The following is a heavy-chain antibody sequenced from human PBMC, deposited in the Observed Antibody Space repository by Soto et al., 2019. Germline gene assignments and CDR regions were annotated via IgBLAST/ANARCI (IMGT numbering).Heavy chain of an antibody. CDR3: ARAPRYYYGSGSYPYFDY. V-gene: IGHV3-48*03. J-gene: IGHJ4*02. CDR2: ISSSGSTI. Sequence: GGSLRLSCAGSGFTFSSYEMNWVRQAPGKGLEWVSYISSSGSTIYYADSVRGRFTISRDNAKNSLYPQMNSLRAEDTAVYYCARAPRYYYGSGSYPYFDYWGQGTLVTVSS. D-gene: IGHD3-10*01. CDR1: GFTFSSYE.